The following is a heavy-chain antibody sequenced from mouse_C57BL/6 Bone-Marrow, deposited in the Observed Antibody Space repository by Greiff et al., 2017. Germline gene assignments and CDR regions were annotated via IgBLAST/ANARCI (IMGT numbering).Heavy chain of an antibody. CDR1: GYTFTDYY. V-gene: IGHV1-26*01. D-gene: IGHD1-1*01. J-gene: IGHJ2*01. CDR3: ARGEYYGRFDY. Sequence: VQLQQSGPELVKPGASVKISCKASGYTFTDYYMNWVKQSHGKSLEWIGDINPNNGGTSYNQKFKGKATLTVDKSSSTAYMELRSLTSEDSAVYYCARGEYYGRFDYWGQGTTLTVSS. CDR2: INPNNGGT.